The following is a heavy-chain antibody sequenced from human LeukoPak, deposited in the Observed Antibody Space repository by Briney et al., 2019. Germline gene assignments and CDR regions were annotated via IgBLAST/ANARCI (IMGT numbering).Heavy chain of an antibody. D-gene: IGHD5-24*01. V-gene: IGHV3-23*01. CDR1: GLTFSRSA. CDR2: ISGSGRGRST. J-gene: IGHJ4*02. CDR3: PKSRYNRFDY. Sequence: GGSLRLSCAASGLTFSRSAMSWVRQAPGEGLECLSSISGSGRGRSTYYADSVNGRLTISRDNSNNTLYMQMDSLRPEDTAVYYCPKSRYNRFDYWGQGTLVTVSS.